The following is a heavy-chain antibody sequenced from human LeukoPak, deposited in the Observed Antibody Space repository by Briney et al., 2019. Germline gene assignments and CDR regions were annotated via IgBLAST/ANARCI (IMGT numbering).Heavy chain of an antibody. J-gene: IGHJ6*02. CDR1: GFTFSNAW. Sequence: PGGSLRLSCAASGFTFSNAWMRWVRQAPGKGLEWVSVIYSGGSTHYADSVKGRFTISRDNSKNTLYLQMNSLRAEDTAVYYCAKDSVAGTDKYYYAMDVWGQGTTVTVSS. CDR3: AKDSVAGTDKYYYAMDV. V-gene: IGHV3-66*01. CDR2: IYSGGST. D-gene: IGHD6-19*01.